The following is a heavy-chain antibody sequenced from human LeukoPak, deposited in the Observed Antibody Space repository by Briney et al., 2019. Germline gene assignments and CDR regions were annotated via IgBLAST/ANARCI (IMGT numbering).Heavy chain of an antibody. CDR2: FGPEDGET. CDR1: GYTLTELS. D-gene: IGHD2-15*01. J-gene: IGHJ4*02. Sequence: ASVKVSCKVSGYTLTELSMHWVRQAPGKGLEWMGGFGPEDGETIYAQKFQGRVTMTEDTSTDTAYMELSSLRSEDTAVYYCATAYGEDKYYFDYWGQGTLVTVSS. V-gene: IGHV1-24*01. CDR3: ATAYGEDKYYFDY.